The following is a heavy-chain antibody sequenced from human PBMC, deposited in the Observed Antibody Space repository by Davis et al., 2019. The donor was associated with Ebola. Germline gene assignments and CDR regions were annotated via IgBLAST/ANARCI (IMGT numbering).Heavy chain of an antibody. V-gene: IGHV3-23*01. CDR1: GFTFSSYS. Sequence: GGSLRLPCAASGFTFSSYSMNWVRQAPGKGLEWVSGISDSGGSTHYADSVKGRFTISRDNSKNTLYLQMSSLRPEDTGVYYCAKDLWKNYFYAMDVWGQGTTVTVSS. D-gene: IGHD1-1*01. CDR3: AKDLWKNYFYAMDV. CDR2: ISDSGGST. J-gene: IGHJ6*02.